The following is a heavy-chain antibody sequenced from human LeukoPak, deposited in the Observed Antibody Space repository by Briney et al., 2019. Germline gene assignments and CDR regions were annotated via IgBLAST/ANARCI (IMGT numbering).Heavy chain of an antibody. CDR2: IYYIGST. Sequence: PSETLSLTCSFSGGSISSYYWSWIRQPPGKGLEWIGYIYYIGSTSYNPSLKSRVTISVDTSKNQFSLKLTSVTAADTAVYHCATYSGNYNNFEYWGQGTLVTVSS. V-gene: IGHV4-59*08. CDR1: GGSISSYY. D-gene: IGHD1-26*01. J-gene: IGHJ4*02. CDR3: ATYSGNYNNFEY.